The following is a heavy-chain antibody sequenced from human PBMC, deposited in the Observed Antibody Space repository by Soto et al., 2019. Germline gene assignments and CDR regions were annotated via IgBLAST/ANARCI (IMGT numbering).Heavy chain of an antibody. J-gene: IGHJ6*03. V-gene: IGHV4-59*01. CDR1: GGSISSYY. CDR2: IYYSGST. Sequence: QVQLQESGPGLVKPSETLSLTCTVSGGSISSYYWSWIRQPPGKGLEWIGYIYYSGSTNYNPSLTTRVTISVETSKNQCSLKLSSVTAADTAVYYCSRGDATGYYYMDVWGKGTTVTVSS. CDR3: SRGDATGYYYMDV.